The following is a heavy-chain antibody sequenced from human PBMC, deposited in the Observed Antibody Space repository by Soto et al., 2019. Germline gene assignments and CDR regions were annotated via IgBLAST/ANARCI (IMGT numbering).Heavy chain of an antibody. V-gene: IGHV3-21*01. CDR2: ISSSSSYI. Sequence: EVQLVESGGGLVKPGGSLRLSCAASGFTFSSYSMNWDRQAPGKGLEWVSSISSSSSYIYYADSVKGRFTISRDNAKNSLYLQMNSLRAEDTAVYYCASIFGVVKRGGGYYGMDVWGQGTTVTVSS. CDR1: GFTFSSYS. D-gene: IGHD3-3*01. J-gene: IGHJ6*02. CDR3: ASIFGVVKRGGGYYGMDV.